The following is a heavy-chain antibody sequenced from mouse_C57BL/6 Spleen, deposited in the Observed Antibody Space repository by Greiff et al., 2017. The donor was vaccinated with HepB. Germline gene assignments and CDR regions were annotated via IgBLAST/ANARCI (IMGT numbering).Heavy chain of an antibody. J-gene: IGHJ2*01. CDR3: TRTGTVFDY. Sequence: LVESGAELVRPGASVKLSCTASGFNIKDDYMHWVKQRPEQGLEWIGWIDPENGDTEYASKFQGKATITADTSSNTAYLQLSSLTSEDTAVYYCTRTGTVFDYWGQGTTLTVSS. CDR1: GFNIKDDY. V-gene: IGHV14-4*01. D-gene: IGHD4-1*01. CDR2: IDPENGDT.